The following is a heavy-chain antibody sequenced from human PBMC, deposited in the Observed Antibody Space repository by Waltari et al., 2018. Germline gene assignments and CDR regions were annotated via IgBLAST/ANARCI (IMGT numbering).Heavy chain of an antibody. Sequence: EVQLLESGGGLVQPGGSLRLSCAASAFSFRRFGMIWVRQAPGKGLEWVSAIGAVTSTYYADSVKGRFTISRDNSKNTLFLQMNSLRAEDTAIYYCARVHSLGQYDTSGAESNFDHWGQGALVTVSS. CDR2: IGAVTST. CDR3: ARVHSLGQYDTSGAESNFDH. J-gene: IGHJ4*02. CDR1: AFSFRRFG. D-gene: IGHD3-22*01. V-gene: IGHV3-23*01.